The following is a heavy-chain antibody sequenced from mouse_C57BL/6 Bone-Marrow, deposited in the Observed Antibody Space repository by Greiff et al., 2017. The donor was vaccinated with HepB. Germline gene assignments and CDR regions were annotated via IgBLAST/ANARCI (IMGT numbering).Heavy chain of an antibody. J-gene: IGHJ3*01. CDR2: IDPSDSYT. Sequence: QVQLQQPGAELVMPGASVKLSCKASGYTFTSYWMHWVKQRPGQDLEWIGEIDPSDSYTNYNQKFKGKSTLTVDKSSSTAYMQLSSLTSEDSAVYYCAREGFAYWGQGTLVTVSA. CDR1: GYTFTSYW. V-gene: IGHV1-69*01. CDR3: AREGFAY.